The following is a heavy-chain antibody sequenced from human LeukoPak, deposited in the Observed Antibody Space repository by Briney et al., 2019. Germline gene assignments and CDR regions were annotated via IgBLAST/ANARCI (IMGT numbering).Heavy chain of an antibody. CDR2: IYYSGST. J-gene: IGHJ4*02. V-gene: IGHV4-39*01. CDR3: ARPLYGSSWTFDY. CDR1: GGSISSSRYY. Sequence: SETLSLTCTVSGGSISSSRYYWGWIRQPPGKGLEWIGSIYYSGSTYYNPSLKSRVTISVDTSKNQFSLKLSSVTAADTAVYYCARPLYGSSWTFDYWGQGTLVTVSS. D-gene: IGHD6-13*01.